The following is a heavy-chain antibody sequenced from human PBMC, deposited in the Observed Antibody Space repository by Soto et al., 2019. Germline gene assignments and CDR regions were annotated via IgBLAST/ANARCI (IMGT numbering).Heavy chain of an antibody. Sequence: LSLTCAVYGGSFSGYYWSWIRQPPGKGLEWIGEINHSGSTNYNPSIRGRVTISVDTSKNQFSLKLSSVTAADTAVYYCARRRIAVAGTRWLDYYYYYGMDVWGQGTTVTVSS. J-gene: IGHJ6*02. CDR3: ARRRIAVAGTRWLDYYYYYGMDV. CDR2: INHSGST. CDR1: GGSFSGYY. D-gene: IGHD6-19*01. V-gene: IGHV4-34*01.